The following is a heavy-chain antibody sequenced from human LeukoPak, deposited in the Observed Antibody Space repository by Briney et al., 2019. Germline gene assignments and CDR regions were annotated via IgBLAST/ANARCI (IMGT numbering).Heavy chain of an antibody. CDR3: ARGERYSYDSSGYYRV. D-gene: IGHD3-22*01. Sequence: GGSLRLSCAASGFTFDDYAMNWVRQAPGKGLEWVSGINWDGGSTGYGDSVKGRFTISRDNAKNSLYLQMNSLRAEDTALYYCARGERYSYDSSGYYRVWGQGILVTVSS. J-gene: IGHJ4*02. CDR1: GFTFDDYA. V-gene: IGHV3-20*04. CDR2: INWDGGST.